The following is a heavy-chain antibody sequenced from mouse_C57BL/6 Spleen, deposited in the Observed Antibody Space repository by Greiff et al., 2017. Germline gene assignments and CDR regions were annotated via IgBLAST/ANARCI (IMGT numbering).Heavy chain of an antibody. D-gene: IGHD1-1*01. CDR2: IYPCGSYT. V-gene: IGHV1-63*01. J-gene: IGHJ4*01. CDR3: ARGVAEGDYAVDY. CDR1: GYTFTSYW. Sequence: VQLQQSGAELVRPGTSVKMSCKASGYTFTSYWMGWVKQRPGHGLEWIGDIYPCGSYTNYNEKFKGKATLTVDKSSSTAYMQFSSLTSEDSAILDCARGVAEGDYAVDYWGQGTTVTVSS.